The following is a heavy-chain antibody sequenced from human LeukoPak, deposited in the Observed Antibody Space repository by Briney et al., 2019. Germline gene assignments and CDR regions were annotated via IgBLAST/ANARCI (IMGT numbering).Heavy chain of an antibody. CDR2: ISSSGSTI. CDR3: ARDDSSWSEGKFDY. CDR1: GFTFSDYY. J-gene: IGHJ4*02. V-gene: IGHV3-11*01. Sequence: GGSLRLSCAASGFTFSDYYMSWIRQAPGKGLEWVSYISSSGSTICYADSVKGRFTISRDNAKNSLYLQMNSLRAEDTAVYYCARDDSSWSEGKFDYWGQGTLVTVSS. D-gene: IGHD6-13*01.